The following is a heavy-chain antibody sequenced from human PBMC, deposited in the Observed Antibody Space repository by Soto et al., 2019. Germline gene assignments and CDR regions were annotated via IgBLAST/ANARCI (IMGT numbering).Heavy chain of an antibody. Sequence: ASVKVSCKASGYTFTSYGISWVRQAPGQGLEWMGWISAHNGNTNYAQKLQGRVTMTTDTSTSTAYMELRSLRSDDTAVYYCAVGGCSSTSCYGGRYYYYYYMDVWGKGTTVTVSS. CDR3: AVGGCSSTSCYGGRYYYYYYMDV. J-gene: IGHJ6*03. D-gene: IGHD2-2*01. CDR1: GYTFTSYG. V-gene: IGHV1-18*01. CDR2: ISAHNGNT.